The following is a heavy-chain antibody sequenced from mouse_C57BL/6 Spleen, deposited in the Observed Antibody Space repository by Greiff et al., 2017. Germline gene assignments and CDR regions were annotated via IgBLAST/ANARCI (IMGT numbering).Heavy chain of an antibody. CDR2: IHPNSGST. CDR3: AREDYDGAWFAY. Sequence: QVQLQQPGAELVKPGASVKLSCKASGYTFTSYWMHWVKQRPGQGLEWIGMIHPNSGSTNYNEKFKSKATLTVDKSSSTAYMQLSSLTSEDAAVYYWAREDYDGAWFAYWGQGTLVTVSA. D-gene: IGHD2-4*01. CDR1: GYTFTSYW. V-gene: IGHV1-64*01. J-gene: IGHJ3*01.